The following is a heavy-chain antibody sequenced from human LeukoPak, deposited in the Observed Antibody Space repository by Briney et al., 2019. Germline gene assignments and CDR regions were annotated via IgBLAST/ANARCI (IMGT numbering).Heavy chain of an antibody. D-gene: IGHD4-17*01. Sequence: ASVKVSCKASGGTFSSYAISWVRQAPGQGLEWMGGIIPIFDTATYAQKFQGRVTITADESTSTVYMELSSLRSEDTAMYFCARAGPEADDYGDYRYYYYMDVWGKGTTVSISS. V-gene: IGHV1-69*13. CDR1: GGTFSSYA. J-gene: IGHJ6*03. CDR3: ARAGPEADDYGDYRYYYYMDV. CDR2: IIPIFDTA.